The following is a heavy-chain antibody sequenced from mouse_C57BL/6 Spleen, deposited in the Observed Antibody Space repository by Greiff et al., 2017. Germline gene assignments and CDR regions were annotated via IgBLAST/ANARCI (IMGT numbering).Heavy chain of an antibody. CDR1: GYTFTSYD. V-gene: IGHV1-85*01. J-gene: IGHJ1*03. CDR3: ARAPNCYGSSSQYFDV. D-gene: IGHD1-1*01. CDR2: IYPRDGST. Sequence: VQLQQPGPELVKPGASVKLSCKASGYTFTSYDINWVKQRPGQGLEWIGWIYPRDGSTKYNEKFKGKATLTVDTSSSTAYMELHSLTSEDSAVSFCARAPNCYGSSSQYFDVWGTGTTVTVSS.